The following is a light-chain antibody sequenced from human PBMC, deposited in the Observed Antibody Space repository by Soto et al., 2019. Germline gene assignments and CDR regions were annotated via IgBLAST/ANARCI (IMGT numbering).Light chain of an antibody. CDR1: QSVSTF. Sequence: EIVLTQSPATLSLSPGERAILSCRASQSVSTFLAWFQQKPGQPPRLLIYNASNRTTGIPARFSGSGSGTDFTLTISSLEPEDFAVYYCQQRSNWPPWTFGQGTKVDI. J-gene: IGKJ1*01. V-gene: IGKV3-11*01. CDR2: NAS. CDR3: QQRSNWPPWT.